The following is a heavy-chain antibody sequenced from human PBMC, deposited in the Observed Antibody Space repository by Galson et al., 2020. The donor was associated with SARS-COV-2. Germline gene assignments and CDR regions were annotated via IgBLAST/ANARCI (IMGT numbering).Heavy chain of an antibody. D-gene: IGHD6-19*01. J-gene: IGHJ2*01. CDR1: GLTVSSNY. CDR2: IYSGGSI. Sequence: GESPKLSRAASGLTVSSNYISWDRQAPGKGLEWDSVIYSGGSIYYVDSVQGRFSISRDNSKNTVYLQMNSLRAEDTAVYYCSRHGYSSGRYGYFELWGRGTRVTVSS. CDR3: SRHGYSSGRYGYFEL. V-gene: IGHV3-66*04.